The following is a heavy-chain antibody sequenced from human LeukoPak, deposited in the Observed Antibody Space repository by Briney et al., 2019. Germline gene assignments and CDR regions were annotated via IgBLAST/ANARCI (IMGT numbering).Heavy chain of an antibody. D-gene: IGHD5-12*01. Sequence: NPGGSLRLSCAASGFTFSSYSMNWVRQAPGKGLEWVSSISSSSSYIYYADSVKGRFTISRDNAKNSLYLQMNSLRAEDTAVYYCAKGSVEWLRFYYFDYWGQGTLVTVSS. CDR1: GFTFSSYS. CDR2: ISSSSSYI. CDR3: AKGSVEWLRFYYFDY. J-gene: IGHJ4*02. V-gene: IGHV3-21*01.